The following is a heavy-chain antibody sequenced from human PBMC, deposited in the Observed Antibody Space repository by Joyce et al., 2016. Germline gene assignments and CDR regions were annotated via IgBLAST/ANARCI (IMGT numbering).Heavy chain of an antibody. CDR2: IYYSGCT. J-gene: IGHJ4*02. V-gene: IGHV4-39*02. CDR3: VKDFGSGRVDS. Sequence: HLQLQESGPGLVKPSETLSLPCTVSGGSINNNNYYWGWVRQPPVKGLEWIATIYYSGCTYYYPSLNSRVTISIDTSKNQVSLKVKSVTASDTAVFYCVKDFGSGRVDSWGQGILVTVSS. CDR1: GGSINNNNYY. D-gene: IGHD2-15*01.